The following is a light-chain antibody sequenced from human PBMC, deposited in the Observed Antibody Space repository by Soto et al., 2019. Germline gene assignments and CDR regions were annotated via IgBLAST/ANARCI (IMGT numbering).Light chain of an antibody. Sequence: DIQMTQSPSSLSASVGDRVTITCRASQTLIRYLNWYQQNPGRAPNLLIYAASSLQGGVPSRFSCSGSGTECTLTISSLQPEDGATYYCQQSYSTLFTFGPGTKVEIK. CDR1: QTLIRY. J-gene: IGKJ3*01. CDR3: QQSYSTLFT. CDR2: AAS. V-gene: IGKV1-39*01.